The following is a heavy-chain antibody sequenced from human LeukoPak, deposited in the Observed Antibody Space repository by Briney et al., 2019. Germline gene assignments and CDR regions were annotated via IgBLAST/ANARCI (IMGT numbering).Heavy chain of an antibody. CDR3: VTRSSSIYYYYGMDV. J-gene: IGHJ6*02. CDR2: IYSSGNT. CDR1: GFTVSSNY. Sequence: GGSLRLSCAASGFTVSSNYMSWVRQAPGKGLEWVSVIYSSGNTYYADSVKGRFTISRDNSKNTLYLQMNSLRPEDTAVYYCVTRSSSIYYYYGMDVWGQGTTVTVSS. V-gene: IGHV3-66*02. D-gene: IGHD6-6*01.